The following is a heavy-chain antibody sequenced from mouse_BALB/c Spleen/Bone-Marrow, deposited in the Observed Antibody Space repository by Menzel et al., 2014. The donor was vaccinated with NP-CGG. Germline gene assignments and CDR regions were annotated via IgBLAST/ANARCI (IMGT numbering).Heavy chain of an antibody. CDR1: GYTFTSYW. D-gene: IGHD2-10*02. V-gene: IGHV1-69*02. J-gene: IGHJ4*01. CDR3: TRQYGNYYAMDY. Sequence: QVHVKQSGAELVRPGASVKVSCKASGYTFTSYWINWVKQRPGQGLEWMGNIYPSDSYTNYNQNFKDKATLTVDKSSSTANMQLSSPTAEDSAVYYCTRQYGNYYAMDYWGQGTSVTVSS. CDR2: IYPSDSYT.